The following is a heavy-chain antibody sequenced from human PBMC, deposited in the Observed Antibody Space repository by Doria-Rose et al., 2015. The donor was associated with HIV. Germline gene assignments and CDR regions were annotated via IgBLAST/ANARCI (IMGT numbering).Heavy chain of an antibody. D-gene: IGHD3-3*01. CDR2: TYSTGTS. CDR3: ARMGSYRELDY. V-gene: IGHV4-31*02. Sequence: WHRQYPGKGLESLRYTYSTGTSDYSPSLKSRLNMAVDTSKNQFSLKLSFVTVADTAVYYCARMGSYRELDYWGQGALVIVSA. J-gene: IGHJ4*02.